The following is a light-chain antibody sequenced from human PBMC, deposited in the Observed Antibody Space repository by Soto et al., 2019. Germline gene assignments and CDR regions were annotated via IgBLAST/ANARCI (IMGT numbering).Light chain of an antibody. Sequence: EIVLTQSPGTLSLSPGERATLSCRTSQSISSRTLAWYQQKPGQAPRLLIYGASSRASGIPDRFSGSGSGTYFALTISRLEPEDSAVYYCQEYGNAPYTFGQGSKLEI. J-gene: IGKJ2*01. CDR3: QEYGNAPYT. V-gene: IGKV3-20*01. CDR2: GAS. CDR1: QSISSRT.